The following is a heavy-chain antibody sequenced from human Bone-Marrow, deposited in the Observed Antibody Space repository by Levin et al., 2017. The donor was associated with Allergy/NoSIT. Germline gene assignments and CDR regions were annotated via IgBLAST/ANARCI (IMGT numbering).Heavy chain of an antibody. Sequence: GGSLRLSCAASGFTFSSYEMNWVRQAPGKGLEWVSYISSSGSTIYYADSVMGRFTISRDNAKNSLYLQMNSLRAEDTAVYYCARVNYYDSSADDAFDIWGQGTMVTVSS. CDR2: ISSSGSTI. CDR3: ARVNYYDSSADDAFDI. V-gene: IGHV3-48*03. J-gene: IGHJ3*02. D-gene: IGHD3-22*01. CDR1: GFTFSSYE.